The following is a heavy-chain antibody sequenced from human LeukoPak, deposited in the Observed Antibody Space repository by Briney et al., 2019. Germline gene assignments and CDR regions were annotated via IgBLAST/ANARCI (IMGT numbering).Heavy chain of an antibody. CDR2: ISSSSSYI. V-gene: IGHV3-21*01. CDR1: GFTFSSYS. Sequence: GGSLRLSCAASGFTFSSYSMNWVRQAPGKGLEWVSSISSSSSYIYYADSVKGRFTISRDNAKNSLYLQMNSLRAEATAVYDCARAPLYYFDYWGQGTLVTVSS. J-gene: IGHJ4*02. CDR3: ARAPLYYFDY.